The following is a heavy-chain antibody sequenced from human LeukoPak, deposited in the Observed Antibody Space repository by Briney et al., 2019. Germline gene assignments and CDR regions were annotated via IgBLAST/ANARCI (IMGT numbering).Heavy chain of an antibody. V-gene: IGHV4-39*07. CDR3: AREGNYYDSSGPFDY. D-gene: IGHD3-22*01. J-gene: IGHJ4*02. CDR1: GGSISSSSYY. CDR2: MHYSGST. Sequence: SETLSLTCIVSGGSISSSSYYWGWIRQPPGKGLEWIVSMHYSGSTYYNPSLKSRVTTSVDTSKNQFSLKLSSVTAADTAVYYCAREGNYYDSSGPFDYWGQGTLVTVSS.